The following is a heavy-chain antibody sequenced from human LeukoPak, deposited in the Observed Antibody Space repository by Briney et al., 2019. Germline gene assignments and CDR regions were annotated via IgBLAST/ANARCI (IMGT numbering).Heavy chain of an antibody. J-gene: IGHJ4*02. Sequence: GSSVKVSCKASGCTFSSYTISWVRQAPGQGLEWMGRIIPILGVANYAQKFQGRVTITADTSTSTAYMELSSLRSEDTAVYYCARARCEGSCSGGSCYSGPDYWGQGTLVTVSS. CDR3: ARARCEGSCSGGSCYSGPDY. D-gene: IGHD2-15*01. CDR2: IIPILGVA. V-gene: IGHV1-69*10. CDR1: GCTFSSYT.